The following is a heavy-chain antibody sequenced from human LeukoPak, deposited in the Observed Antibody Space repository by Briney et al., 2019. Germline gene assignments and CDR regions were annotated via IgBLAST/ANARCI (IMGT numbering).Heavy chain of an antibody. J-gene: IGHJ6*02. CDR2: INHSGST. Sequence: SETLSLTCTVSGGSISSYYWSWIRQPPGKGLEWIGEINHSGSTNYNPSLKSRVTISVDTSKNQFSLKLSSVTAADTAVYYCARGPYYYGMDVWGQGTTVTVSS. CDR1: GGSISSYY. V-gene: IGHV4-34*01. CDR3: ARGPYYYGMDV.